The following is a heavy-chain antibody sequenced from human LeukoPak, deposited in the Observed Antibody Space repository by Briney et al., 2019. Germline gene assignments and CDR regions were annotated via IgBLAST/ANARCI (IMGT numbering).Heavy chain of an antibody. CDR2: INPNSGGT. Sequence: ASVEVSCKASGYTFTGYYMHWVRQAPGQGLEWMGWINPNSGGTNYAQKFQGRVTMTRDTSISAAYMELSRLRSDDTAVYYCARVFTFGGTNYWGQGTLVTVSS. CDR3: ARVFTFGGTNY. J-gene: IGHJ4*02. V-gene: IGHV1-2*02. D-gene: IGHD3-16*01. CDR1: GYTFTGYY.